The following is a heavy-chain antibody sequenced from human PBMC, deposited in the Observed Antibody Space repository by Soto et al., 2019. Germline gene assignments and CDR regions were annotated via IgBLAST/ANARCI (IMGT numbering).Heavy chain of an antibody. CDR1: GFTLSSYA. Sequence: GGSLRLSCAASGFTLSSYAIHWVRQAPGKGLEWVTVISKGGSNLYFADSVKGRFTISRDNSKNTLYLQMNSLRSADTAVYYCAKASGYSSSDFDYWGQGPLVTVSS. CDR3: AKASGYSSSDFDY. J-gene: IGHJ4*02. V-gene: IGHV3-30-3*01. CDR2: ISKGGSNL. D-gene: IGHD6-6*01.